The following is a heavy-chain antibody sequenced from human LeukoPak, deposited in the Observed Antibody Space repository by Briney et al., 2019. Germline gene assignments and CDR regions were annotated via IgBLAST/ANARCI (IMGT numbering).Heavy chain of an antibody. CDR2: ITSGGDYI. V-gene: IGHV3-21*01. J-gene: IGHJ4*02. CDR1: GFTFNTFN. D-gene: IGHD3-9*01. CDR3: ARGYYDVLAASYKWTPDY. Sequence: PGGSLRLSCAASGFTFNTFNMNWVRQAPGKGLEWVSSITSGGDYIYYADSVKGRFTTSRGNAKNSLSLQLNSLRVEDTAVYYCARGYYDVLAASYKWTPDYWGQGTLVTVSS.